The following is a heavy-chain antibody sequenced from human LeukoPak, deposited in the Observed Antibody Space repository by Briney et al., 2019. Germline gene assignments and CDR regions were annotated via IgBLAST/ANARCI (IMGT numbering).Heavy chain of an antibody. J-gene: IGHJ4*02. V-gene: IGHV1-2*02. CDR1: GYTFTGYY. D-gene: IGHD5-12*01. CDR2: INPNSGGT. CDR3: ARGDVKRYSGYDCQDY. Sequence: ASVKVSCKASGYTFTGYYMHWVRQAPGQGLEWMGWINPNSGGTNYAQKFQGRVTMTRDTSISTVYMELSRLRSDDTAVYYCARGDVKRYSGYDCQDYWGQGTLVTVSS.